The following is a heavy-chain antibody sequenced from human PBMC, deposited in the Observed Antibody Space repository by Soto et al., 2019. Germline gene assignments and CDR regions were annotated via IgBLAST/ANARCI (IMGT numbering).Heavy chain of an antibody. D-gene: IGHD6-6*01. J-gene: IGHJ5*02. CDR1: GYTFTSYD. CDR3: ARDGASRPGDWFDP. Sequence: QVQLVQSGAEVKKPGASVKVSCKASGYTFTSYDINWVRQATGQGLEWMGWMNPNSGNTGYAQKFQGRVTMTRNTSISTAYMELSSLISEDTAVYYCARDGASRPGDWFDPWGQGTLVTVSS. CDR2: MNPNSGNT. V-gene: IGHV1-8*01.